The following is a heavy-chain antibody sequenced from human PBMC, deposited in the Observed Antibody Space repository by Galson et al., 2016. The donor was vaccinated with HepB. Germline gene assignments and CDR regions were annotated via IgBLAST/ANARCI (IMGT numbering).Heavy chain of an antibody. CDR3: ARGPFGGQLTESAFEI. V-gene: IGHV3-7*03. Sequence: SLRLSCAASEFTFSSYWMSWVRQAPGKGLEWVANIKQDGSQKNYVDSMKGRFTISRDNAKNSVYLQMISLRAEDTAVYYCARGPFGGQLTESAFEIWGQGIMVTVSS. CDR2: IKQDGSQK. D-gene: IGHD3-10*01. J-gene: IGHJ3*02. CDR1: EFTFSSYW.